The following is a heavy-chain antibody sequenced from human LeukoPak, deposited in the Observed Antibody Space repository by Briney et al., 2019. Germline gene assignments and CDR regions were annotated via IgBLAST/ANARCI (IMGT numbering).Heavy chain of an antibody. V-gene: IGHV4-4*07. Sequence: SETLSLTCTVSGDSISNYYWSWIRQPAGKGLEWIGSIYYSGTTNYNPSLKSRVTISVDTSKNQFSLKLSSVTAADTAVYYCARDAEITVTWYDYWGQGTLVTVSS. CDR3: ARDAEITVTWYDY. CDR2: IYYSGTT. D-gene: IGHD4-17*01. J-gene: IGHJ4*02. CDR1: GDSISNYY.